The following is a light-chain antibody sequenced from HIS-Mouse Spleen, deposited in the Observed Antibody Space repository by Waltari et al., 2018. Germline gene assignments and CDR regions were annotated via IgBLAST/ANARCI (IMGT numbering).Light chain of an antibody. Sequence: QSALTQPASVSGSPGQSITISCTGTSRDVGCYNYVPLYQQPPGKAPKLMIYDVSNRPSGVSNRFSGSKSGNTASLTISGLQAEDEADYYCSSYTSSSFNVVFGGGTKLTVL. CDR1: SRDVGCYNY. J-gene: IGLJ2*01. V-gene: IGLV2-14*03. CDR3: SSYTSSSFNVV. CDR2: DVS.